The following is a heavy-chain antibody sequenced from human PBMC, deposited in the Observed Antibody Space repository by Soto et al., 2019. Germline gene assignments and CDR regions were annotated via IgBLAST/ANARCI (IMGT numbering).Heavy chain of an antibody. Sequence: SLRLSFAASGFNVSSNYLTWVRQAPGKGLEWVSTIYSAGSTYYADSVKGRFTISRDNSKNTLYLQMNSLRAEDTAVYYCAKDRRSGSYVFYEYYGIDVWGQGTADAVSS. CDR3: AKDRRSGSYVFYEYYGIDV. J-gene: IGHJ6*02. CDR1: GFNVSSNY. D-gene: IGHD1-26*01. V-gene: IGHV3-53*01. CDR2: IYSAGST.